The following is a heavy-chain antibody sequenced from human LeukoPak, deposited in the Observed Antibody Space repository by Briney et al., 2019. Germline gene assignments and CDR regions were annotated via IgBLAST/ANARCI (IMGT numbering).Heavy chain of an antibody. J-gene: IGHJ4*02. V-gene: IGHV3-30-3*01. CDR1: GCTFSSYA. Sequence: GSLRLSCAASGCTFSSYAMHWVRQAPGKGLEWVAVISYDGSNKYYADSVKGRFTISRDNSKNTLYLQMNSLRAEDTAVYYCARDDYWGQGTLVTVSS. CDR3: ARDDY. CDR2: ISYDGSNK.